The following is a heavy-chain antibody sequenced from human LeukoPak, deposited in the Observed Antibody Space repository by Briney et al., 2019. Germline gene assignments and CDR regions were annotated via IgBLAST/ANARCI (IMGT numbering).Heavy chain of an antibody. J-gene: IGHJ4*02. CDR1: GYAFTSYY. D-gene: IGHD2-21*02. CDR3: TRDHYHKIHSVMVTAPDY. V-gene: IGHV1-46*01. CDR2: INPTGGST. Sequence: ASVKVSCKASGYAFTSYYMHWVRQAPGEGLEWMGIINPTGGSTSYAQKFQGRVTMTRDTSTSTVYMELSSLRSEDTAVYYCTRDHYHKIHSVMVTAPDYWGQGTLVIVSS.